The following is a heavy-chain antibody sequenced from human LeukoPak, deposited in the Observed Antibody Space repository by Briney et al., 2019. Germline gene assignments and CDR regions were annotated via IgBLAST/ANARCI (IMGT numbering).Heavy chain of an antibody. CDR1: GGSFSGYY. CDR2: IKQDGSEK. D-gene: IGHD2-15*01. J-gene: IGHJ4*02. Sequence: ETLSLTCAVYGGSFSGYYWSWIRQPPGKGLEWVANIKQDGSEKYYVDSVKGRFTISRDNAKNSLYLQMNSLRAEDTAVYYCASYCSGGSCYSGKRYFDYWGQGTLVTVSS. V-gene: IGHV3-7*01. CDR3: ASYCSGGSCYSGKRYFDY.